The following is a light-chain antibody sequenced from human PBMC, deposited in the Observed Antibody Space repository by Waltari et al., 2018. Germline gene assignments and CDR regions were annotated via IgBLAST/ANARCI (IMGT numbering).Light chain of an antibody. V-gene: IGLV2-14*03. J-gene: IGLJ2*01. CDR1: SSDVGGYNS. CDR3: SSYISSSTLEL. Sequence: QSALTQPASVSGSPGQSITISCPGTSSDVGGYNSVSWYQQHPGKAPKLMIYDVSNRPSGVSNRFSGSKSGNTASLTISGLQAEDEADYYCSSYISSSTLELFGGGTSLTVL. CDR2: DVS.